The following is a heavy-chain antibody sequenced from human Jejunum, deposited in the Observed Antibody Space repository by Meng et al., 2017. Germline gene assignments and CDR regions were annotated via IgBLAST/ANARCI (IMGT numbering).Heavy chain of an antibody. J-gene: IGHJ4*02. CDR3: ARTQWLVLFHFDS. CDR2: INPGKGNT. D-gene: IGHD6-19*01. Sequence: ASVKVSCKASGYNFITNTIHWVRQAPGQRLEWIGWINPGKGNTKYSQNFQGRVTMTRDTSASTAYMELDSLTSEDTAVYYCARTQWLVLFHFDSWGQGTLVTGYS. CDR1: GYNFITNT. V-gene: IGHV1-3*01.